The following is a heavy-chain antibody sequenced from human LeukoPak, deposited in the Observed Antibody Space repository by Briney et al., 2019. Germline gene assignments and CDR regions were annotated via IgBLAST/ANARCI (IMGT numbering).Heavy chain of an antibody. CDR1: GFTFSRYA. V-gene: IGHV3-30*04. CDR3: ARELLCFGELLPYYYYYYGMDV. Sequence: GGSLRLSCAASGFTFSRYAMHWVRQAPGKGLEWVAVISYDGSNKYYADSVKGRFTISRDNSKNTLYLQMNSLRAEDTAVYYCARELLCFGELLPYYYYYYGMDVWGQGTTVTVSS. CDR2: ISYDGSNK. J-gene: IGHJ6*02. D-gene: IGHD3-10*01.